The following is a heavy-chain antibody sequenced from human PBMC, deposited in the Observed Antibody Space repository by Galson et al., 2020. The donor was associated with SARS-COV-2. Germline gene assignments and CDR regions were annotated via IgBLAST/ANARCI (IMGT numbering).Heavy chain of an antibody. V-gene: IGHV1-2*02. D-gene: IGHD1-1*01. Sequence: GESLKISCKASGYSFTGYYLHWVRQAPGQGLEWVGWIDPNSGDTNLVQRFQGRVSMTRDTSITTAYMELSGLTSDDTAVYYCASRPGSTGMDPVHWGQGSLVTVSS. CDR1: GYSFTGYY. CDR2: IDPNSGDT. J-gene: IGHJ4*02. CDR3: ASRPGSTGMDPVH.